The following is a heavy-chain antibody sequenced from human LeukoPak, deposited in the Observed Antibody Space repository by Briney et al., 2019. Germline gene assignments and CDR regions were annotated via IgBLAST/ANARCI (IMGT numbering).Heavy chain of an antibody. V-gene: IGHV3-33*01. CDR2: IWYDGSNK. Sequence: GGSLRLSCAASGFTFSSYGMHWVRPAPGKGLEWVAVIWYDGSNKYYADSVKGRFTISRDNSKNTLYLQMNSLRAEDTAVYYCARKAADFDYWGQGTLVTVSS. D-gene: IGHD6-25*01. CDR3: ARKAADFDY. CDR1: GFTFSSYG. J-gene: IGHJ4*02.